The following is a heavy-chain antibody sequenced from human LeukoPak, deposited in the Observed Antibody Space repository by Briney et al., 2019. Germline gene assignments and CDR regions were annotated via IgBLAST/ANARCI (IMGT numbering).Heavy chain of an antibody. CDR3: ARDVIYASEIYSYGDR. Sequence: GGSLRLSCAASGFTVSTNYVSWVRQAPGKGLEWVSVIYRGGGTAYADSVKDRFTISRDNFKNMVYLHMNSLKAEDTAVYYCARDVIYASEIYSYGDRLGQGTLVTVSS. J-gene: IGHJ5*02. CDR1: GFTVSTNY. D-gene: IGHD3-16*01. V-gene: IGHV3-66*01. CDR2: IYRGGGT.